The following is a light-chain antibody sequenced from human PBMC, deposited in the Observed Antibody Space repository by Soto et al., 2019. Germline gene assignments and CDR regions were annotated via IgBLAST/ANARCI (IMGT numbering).Light chain of an antibody. CDR1: QSVSSSY. Sequence: EIVLTPSPGTLSLSPLERATLSCRASQSVSSSYLAWYQQKPGQAPRLLIYGASSRATGIPDRFSGSGSGTDFTLTISRLEPEDFAVYYCQQYGSSPWTFGQGTKVDI. V-gene: IGKV3-20*01. CDR2: GAS. CDR3: QQYGSSPWT. J-gene: IGKJ1*01.